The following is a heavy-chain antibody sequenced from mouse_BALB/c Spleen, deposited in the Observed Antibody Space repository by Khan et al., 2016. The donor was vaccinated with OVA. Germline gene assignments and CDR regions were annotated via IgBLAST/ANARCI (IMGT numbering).Heavy chain of an antibody. J-gene: IGHJ3*01. CDR1: VYSITSGYF. D-gene: IGHD3-1*01. CDR3: ARGGSSGPAWFTS. CDR2: IRYDGDS. V-gene: IGHV3-6*02. Sequence: EVQLQESGPGLVKPSQSLSLTCSVTVYSITSGYFWNWIRQSPENKLEWMGYIRYDGDSNYNPSLINRISITRDTSKNQFFLRLNSVTPEDTATXYCARGGSSGPAWFTSWGQGTLLTVSA.